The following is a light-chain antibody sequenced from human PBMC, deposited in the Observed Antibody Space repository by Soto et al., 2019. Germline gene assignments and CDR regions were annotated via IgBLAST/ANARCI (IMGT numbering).Light chain of an antibody. J-gene: IGLJ1*01. CDR2: EVT. CDR1: SSDVGFYNY. Sequence: QSVLTQPASVSGSPGQSITISCTGTSSDVGFYNYVSWYQQHPGKGPKLIIYEVTNRPSGISNRFSGSKSGNTASLTISGLQAEEEADYYCSSYTSISTRVFGTGTKVTVL. V-gene: IGLV2-14*01. CDR3: SSYTSISTRV.